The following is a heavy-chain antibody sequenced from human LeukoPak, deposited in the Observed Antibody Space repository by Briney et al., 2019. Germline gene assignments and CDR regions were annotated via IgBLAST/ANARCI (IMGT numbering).Heavy chain of an antibody. CDR1: GFTFSHYG. D-gene: IGHD4-11*01. Sequence: ERSLRLSCIASGFTFSHYGSHWVRQAPGKGLEWVAVIWSDGSNKYYGDSVKGRFIIYRDDSQNTVYLQMNSLRAEDTAVYYCAKDAQRGFDYSNSLEYWGQGSLVTVSS. CDR3: AKDAQRGFDYSNSLEY. V-gene: IGHV3-33*06. CDR2: IWSDGSNK. J-gene: IGHJ4*02.